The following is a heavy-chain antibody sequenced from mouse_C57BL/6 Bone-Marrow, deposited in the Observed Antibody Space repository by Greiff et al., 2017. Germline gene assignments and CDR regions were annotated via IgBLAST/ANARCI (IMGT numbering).Heavy chain of an antibody. CDR1: GFTFSNYW. CDR2: IRLKSDNYAT. D-gene: IGHD2-5*01. V-gene: IGHV6-3*01. Sequence: EVKVVESGGGLVQPGGSMKLSCVASGFTFSNYWMNWVRQSPEKGLEWVAQIRLKSDNYATHYAESVKGRFTISRDDSKSSVYLQMNNLRAEDTGIYYCTGRYSKAYWGQGTLVTVSA. J-gene: IGHJ3*01. CDR3: TGRYSKAY.